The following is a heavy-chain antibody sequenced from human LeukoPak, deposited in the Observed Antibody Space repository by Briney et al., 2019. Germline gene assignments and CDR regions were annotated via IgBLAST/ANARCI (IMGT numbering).Heavy chain of an antibody. CDR1: GGSISSGGYY. V-gene: IGHV4-31*03. J-gene: IGHJ4*02. CDR3: ARDSRMYYYGSGSYSQIDY. D-gene: IGHD3-10*01. CDR2: IYYSGST. Sequence: PSETLSLTCTVSGGSISSGGYYWSWIRLHPGKGLEWIGYIYYSGSTYYNPSLKSRVTISVDTSKNQFSLKLSSVTAADTAVYYCARDSRMYYYGSGSYSQIDYWGQGTLVTVSS.